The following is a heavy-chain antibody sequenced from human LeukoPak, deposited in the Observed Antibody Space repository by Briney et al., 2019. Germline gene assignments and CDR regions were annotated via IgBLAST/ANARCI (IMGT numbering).Heavy chain of an antibody. D-gene: IGHD3-10*01. V-gene: IGHV3-48*01. J-gene: IGHJ3*02. CDR1: GFTFSRYS. Sequence: GGSLRLSCAASGFTFSRYSMNWVRQAPGKGLEWVSYISISSPIYYADSVKGRFTISRDNSKNTLYLQMNSLRAEDTAVYYCAKDNARFGELVAFDIWGQGTMVTVSS. CDR2: ISISSPI. CDR3: AKDNARFGELVAFDI.